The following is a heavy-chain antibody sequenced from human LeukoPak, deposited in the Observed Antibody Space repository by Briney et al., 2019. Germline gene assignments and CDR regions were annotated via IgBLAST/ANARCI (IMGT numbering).Heavy chain of an antibody. D-gene: IGHD3-3*01. CDR2: IYYSGST. CDR3: ARDQAHYDFWSGYYGGYFDY. V-gene: IGHV4-59*01. CDR1: GGSFSGYY. Sequence: SETLSLTCAVYGGSFSGYYWSWIRRPPGKGLEWIGYIYYSGSTNYNPSLKSRVTISVDTSKNQFSLKLSSVTAADTAVYYCARDQAHYDFWSGYYGGYFDYWGQGTLVTVSS. J-gene: IGHJ4*02.